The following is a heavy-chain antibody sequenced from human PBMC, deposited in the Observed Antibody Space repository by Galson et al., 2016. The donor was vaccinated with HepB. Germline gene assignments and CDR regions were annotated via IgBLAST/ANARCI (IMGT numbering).Heavy chain of an antibody. CDR1: GFTFSSHA. CDR3: ARLWFGETHFDY. CDR2: IKQGGSQT. V-gene: IGHV3-7*01. J-gene: IGHJ4*02. D-gene: IGHD3-10*01. Sequence: SLRLSCAASGFTFSSHAMSWVRQDPGKGLEWVANIKQGGSQTYDVDSVKGRFTISRDDAKNSLYLQMNSLRAEDTAVYYCARLWFGETHFDYWGQGAVVTVSS.